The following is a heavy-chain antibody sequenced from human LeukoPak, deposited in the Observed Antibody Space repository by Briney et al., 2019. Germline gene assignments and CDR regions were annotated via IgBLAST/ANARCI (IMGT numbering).Heavy chain of an antibody. CDR2: ISPFNGKT. D-gene: IGHD2-2*01. V-gene: IGHV1-18*01. J-gene: IGHJ6*03. CDR1: DDTFASYG. CDR3: AWGGEIVVEPDGDSYHYYMDV. Sequence: ASVKVSCKSSDDTFASYGISWVRQAPGQGLEWMGWISPFNGKTNYAQKLQGRVTMTTDTSTSTAYMELRSLKYDDTAVYYCAWGGEIVVEPDGDSYHYYMDVWGTGTTVTVSS.